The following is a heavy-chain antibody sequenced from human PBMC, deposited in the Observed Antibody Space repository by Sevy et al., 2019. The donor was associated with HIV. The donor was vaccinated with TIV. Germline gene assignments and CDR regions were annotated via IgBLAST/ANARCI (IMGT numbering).Heavy chain of an antibody. J-gene: IGHJ4*02. CDR2: ISGTTSSM. V-gene: IGHV3-48*01. Sequence: GGSLRLSCAASGFTFSSNNMNWVRQAPGKGLEWLSYISGTTSSMTYADSVKGRFTISRDNARNSLYLQMNSLRAEDTAVYYCVARMVVPGGFDNWGQGTQVTVSS. D-gene: IGHD2-2*01. CDR3: VARMVVPGGFDN. CDR1: GFTFSSNN.